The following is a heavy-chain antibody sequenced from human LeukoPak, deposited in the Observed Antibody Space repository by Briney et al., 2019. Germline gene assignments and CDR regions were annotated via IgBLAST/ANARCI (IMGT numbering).Heavy chain of an antibody. J-gene: IGHJ4*02. Sequence: ASVKVSCKASGYTFTGYYMHWVRQAPGQGLEWMGWINPNSGGTNYAQKLQGRVTMTTDTSTSTAYMELRSLRSDDTAVYYCARDLEWEPTYYFDYWGQGTLVTVSS. CDR1: GYTFTGYY. CDR3: ARDLEWEPTYYFDY. D-gene: IGHD1-26*01. CDR2: INPNSGGT. V-gene: IGHV1-2*02.